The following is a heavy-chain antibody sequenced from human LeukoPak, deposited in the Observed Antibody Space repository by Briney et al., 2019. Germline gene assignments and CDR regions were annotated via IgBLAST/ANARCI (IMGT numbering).Heavy chain of an antibody. V-gene: IGHV4-59*01. Sequence: SETLSLTCTVSGGSISSYYWSWIRQPPGKGLEWVGYIYYSGSTNYNPSLKSRVTISVDTSKNQFSLKLSSVTAADTAVYYCAREIVGFGDYYMDVWGKGTTVTVSS. CDR3: AREIVGFGDYYMDV. CDR1: GGSISSYY. J-gene: IGHJ6*03. D-gene: IGHD3-10*01. CDR2: IYYSGST.